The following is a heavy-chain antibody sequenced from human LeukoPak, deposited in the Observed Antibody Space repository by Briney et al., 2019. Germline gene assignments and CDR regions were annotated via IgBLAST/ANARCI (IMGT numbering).Heavy chain of an antibody. J-gene: IGHJ6*04. V-gene: IGHV1-2*04. CDR3: ARAPSDCSGGSCYEKTRLSYYYYYGMDV. D-gene: IGHD2-15*01. CDR1: GYTFTGYY. Sequence: ASVKVSCKASGYTFTGYYMHWVRQAPGQGLEWMGWINPNSGGTNYAQKFQGWVTMTRDTSISTAYMELSRLRSDDTAVYCCARAPSDCSGGSCYEKTRLSYYYYYGMDVWGKGTTVTVSS. CDR2: INPNSGGT.